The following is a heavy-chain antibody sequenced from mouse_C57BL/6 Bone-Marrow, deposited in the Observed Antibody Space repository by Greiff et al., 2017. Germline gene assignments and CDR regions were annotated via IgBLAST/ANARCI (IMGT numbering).Heavy chain of an antibody. D-gene: IGHD2-5*01. V-gene: IGHV1-69*01. CDR3: ARSHYSNYVGVYYYAMDY. Sequence: QVQLQQPGAELVMPGASVKLSCKASGYTFTSYWMHWVKQRPGPGLEWIGEIDPSDSYTNYNQKFKDKSTLTVDKSSSTAYMQLSSLTSEDSAVYYCARSHYSNYVGVYYYAMDYWGQGTSVTVSS. CDR2: IDPSDSYT. CDR1: GYTFTSYW. J-gene: IGHJ4*01.